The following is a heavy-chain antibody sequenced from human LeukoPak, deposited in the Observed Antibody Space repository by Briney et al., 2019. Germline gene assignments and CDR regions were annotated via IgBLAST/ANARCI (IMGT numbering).Heavy chain of an antibody. J-gene: IGHJ4*02. CDR1: GGSISSYY. CDR2: IYTSGSA. CDR3: AGGEAVDGTLSFDY. D-gene: IGHD6-19*01. V-gene: IGHV4-4*07. Sequence: PSETLSLTCTVSGGSISSYYWSWIRQPAGKGLEWIGRIYTSGSANYNPSLKSRVTMSVDTSKNQFSLKLSSVTAADTAVYYCAGGEAVDGTLSFDYWGQGTLVTVSS.